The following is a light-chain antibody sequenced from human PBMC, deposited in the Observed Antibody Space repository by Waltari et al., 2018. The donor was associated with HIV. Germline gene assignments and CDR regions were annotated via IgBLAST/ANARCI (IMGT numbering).Light chain of an antibody. Sequence: DIQLTQSPSFLSASVGDRVTITCRASQGIKSYLAWYQQKPGKAPNLLIYAASTLQIGVPSRFSGSGSGTEFTLTISSLQPEDFANYYCQQFNSLPITFGQGTRLEIK. CDR3: QQFNSLPIT. J-gene: IGKJ5*01. CDR1: QGIKSY. CDR2: AAS. V-gene: IGKV1-9*01.